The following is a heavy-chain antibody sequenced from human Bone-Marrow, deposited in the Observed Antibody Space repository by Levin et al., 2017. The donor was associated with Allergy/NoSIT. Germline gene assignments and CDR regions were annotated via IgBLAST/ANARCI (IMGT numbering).Heavy chain of an antibody. CDR3: GRGPSSTAAAGRADY. D-gene: IGHD6-13*01. CDR2: IWYDGSNK. J-gene: IGHJ4*02. Sequence: GGSLRLSCAASGFTFRNFGMHWVRQAPGEGLEWLAVIWYDGSNKYYADSVKGRFTISRDNSKNTLNLQMNSLRAEDTAVYYCGRGPSSTAAAGRADYWGQGTLVAVSS. CDR1: GFTFRNFG. V-gene: IGHV3-33*01.